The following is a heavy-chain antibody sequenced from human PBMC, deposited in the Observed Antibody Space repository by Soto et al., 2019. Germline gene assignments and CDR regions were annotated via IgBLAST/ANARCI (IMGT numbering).Heavy chain of an antibody. Sequence: QVQLQESGPGLVKPSETLSLTCTVSGGSISSYYWSWIRQPPGKGLEWIGYIYYSGSTNYNPSLKSRVSISVDTSKNQFSRKMSSVTAADTYVYYCARELFGRSVWFDPWGQGTLVTVSS. V-gene: IGHV4-59*01. D-gene: IGHD3-10*01. CDR1: GGSISSYY. CDR3: ARELFGRSVWFDP. J-gene: IGHJ5*02. CDR2: IYYSGST.